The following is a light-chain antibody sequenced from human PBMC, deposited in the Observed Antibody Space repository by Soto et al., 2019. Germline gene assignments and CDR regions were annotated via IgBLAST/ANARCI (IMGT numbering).Light chain of an antibody. V-gene: IGKV3-15*01. CDR1: QAIGSN. CDR2: GAS. J-gene: IGKJ1*01. Sequence: EIVLAQSPATLSVPPGARVTLSCRATQAIGSNLAWYLQRPGQAPRLLMYGASTRATDIPARFSGSGSGTEFTLTISSLQPEDFATYYCLQHNSYPQTFGQGTKVDIK. CDR3: LQHNSYPQT.